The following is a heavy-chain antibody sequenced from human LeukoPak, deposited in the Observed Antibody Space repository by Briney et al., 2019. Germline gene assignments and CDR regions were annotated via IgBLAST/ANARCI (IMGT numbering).Heavy chain of an antibody. CDR2: INQGGSRL. Sequence: GGSLTLSCTTSGFTFSNYWMYWVRQAPGKGLEWVASINQGGSRLHYLDSVTGRFIISRDDAQNSLFLQMTRLRVDDTAVYYCARLKDDVTKLDYWGQGTLVSVSS. J-gene: IGHJ4*02. CDR3: ARLKDDVTKLDY. V-gene: IGHV3-7*01. D-gene: IGHD2-8*01. CDR1: GFTFSNYW.